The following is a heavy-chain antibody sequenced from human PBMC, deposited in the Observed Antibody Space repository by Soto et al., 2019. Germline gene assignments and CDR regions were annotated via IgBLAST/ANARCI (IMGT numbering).Heavy chain of an antibody. CDR3: ARDKRGYSGYDQGSVYFDY. CDR2: IIPIFGTA. J-gene: IGHJ4*02. D-gene: IGHD5-12*01. CDR1: GGTFSSYA. Sequence: SVKVSCKASGGTFSSYAFSWVRQAPGQGLEWMGGIIPIFGTANYAQKFQGRVTITADKSTSTAYMELSSLRSEDTAVYYCARDKRGYSGYDQGSVYFDYWGQGTLVTVSS. V-gene: IGHV1-69*06.